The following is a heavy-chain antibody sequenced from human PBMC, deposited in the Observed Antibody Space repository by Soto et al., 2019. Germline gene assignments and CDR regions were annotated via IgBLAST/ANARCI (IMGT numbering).Heavy chain of an antibody. J-gene: IGHJ6*02. D-gene: IGHD2-2*01. Sequence: ASVKVSCKASGYSVTSYYMHWVRQAPGQWLEWMGIINPNSGSTTYAQKFQGRVTMTRDTSTSTVYMELTSLTSGDTAVYYCARAGIAYCSSTTCYLYYYVMDVWGQGTTVTVSS. CDR3: ARAGIAYCSSTTCYLYYYVMDV. CDR2: INPNSGST. V-gene: IGHV1-46*01. CDR1: GYSVTSYY.